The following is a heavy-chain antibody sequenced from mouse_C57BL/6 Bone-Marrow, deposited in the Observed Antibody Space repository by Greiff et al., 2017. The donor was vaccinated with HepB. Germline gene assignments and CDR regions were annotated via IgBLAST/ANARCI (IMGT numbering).Heavy chain of an antibody. D-gene: IGHD2-2*01. CDR1: GYTFTNYW. V-gene: IGHV1-63*01. Sequence: QVHVKQSGAELVRPGTSVKMSCKASGYTFTNYWIGWAKQRPGHGLEWIGDIYPGGGYTNYNEKFKGKATLTADKSSSTAYMQFSSLTSEDSAIYYCARWFRSYWYFDVWGTGTTVTVSS. CDR3: ARWFRSYWYFDV. J-gene: IGHJ1*03. CDR2: IYPGGGYT.